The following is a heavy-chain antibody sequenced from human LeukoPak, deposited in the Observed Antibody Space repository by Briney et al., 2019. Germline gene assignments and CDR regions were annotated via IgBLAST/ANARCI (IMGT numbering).Heavy chain of an antibody. D-gene: IGHD2-15*01. CDR1: GFTFSNHG. CDR2: ISSSSSYI. Sequence: GGTLRPSCAASGFTFSNHGMNWVRQAPGKGLEWVSSISSSSSYIYYADSVKGRFTISRDNAKNSLYLQMNSLRAEDTAVYYCARDSIVVVVAATDTAFDIWGQGTMVTVSS. V-gene: IGHV3-21*01. CDR3: ARDSIVVVVAATDTAFDI. J-gene: IGHJ3*02.